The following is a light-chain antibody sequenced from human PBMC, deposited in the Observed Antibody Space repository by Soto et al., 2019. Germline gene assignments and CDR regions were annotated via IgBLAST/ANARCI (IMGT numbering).Light chain of an antibody. CDR2: TAS. V-gene: IGKV1-5*03. Sequence: DIQMTQSPSTLSASVGDRVTITCRASQTISSWLASYQQKPGKAPNLLIYTASSLQSGVPSRFSGSGSETELTLPISSLQPDDFANYYCQQYNSYSWTVGEGTKVEI. CDR1: QTISSW. J-gene: IGKJ1*01. CDR3: QQYNSYSWT.